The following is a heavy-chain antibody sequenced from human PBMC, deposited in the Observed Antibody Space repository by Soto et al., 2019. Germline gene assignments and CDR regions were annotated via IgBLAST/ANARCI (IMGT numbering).Heavy chain of an antibody. V-gene: IGHV3-23*01. J-gene: IGHJ4*02. D-gene: IGHD4-17*01. CDR2: ISGSGGST. CDR3: AKAPYGGGCY. CDR1: GFTFSSYA. Sequence: EVQLLESGGGLVQPGGSLRLSCAASGFTFSSYAMSWVRQAPGKGLEWVSDISGSGGSTYNADSVKGRFTISRDNTKNTLYLQMNSLRAEDTAVYYCAKAPYGGGCYWGQGTLVTVSS.